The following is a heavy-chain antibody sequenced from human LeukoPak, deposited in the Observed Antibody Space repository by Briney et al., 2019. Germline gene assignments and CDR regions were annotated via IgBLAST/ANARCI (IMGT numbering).Heavy chain of an antibody. CDR3: ARAVIFDY. J-gene: IGHJ4*02. Sequence: GASVKVSCKASGYTFTSYGISWVRQAPGQGLEWMGWISAYNGNTNYAQKLQGRVTITRDTSASTAYMELSSLRSEDTAVYYCARAVIFDYWGQGTLVTVSS. CDR2: ISAYNGNT. D-gene: IGHD4-11*01. V-gene: IGHV1-18*01. CDR1: GYTFTSYG.